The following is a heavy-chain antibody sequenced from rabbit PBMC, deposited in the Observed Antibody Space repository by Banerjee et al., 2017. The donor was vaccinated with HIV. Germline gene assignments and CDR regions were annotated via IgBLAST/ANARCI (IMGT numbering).Heavy chain of an antibody. CDR3: ARDGYNLAWSL. J-gene: IGHJ6*01. CDR2: IDGGSSGST. D-gene: IGHD3-1*01. CDR1: GFSFSSNYW. V-gene: IGHV1S45*01. Sequence: EESGGDLVKPEGSLTLTCTASGFSFSSNYWICWVRQAPGKGLEWIACIDGGSSGSTYYASWPKGRFTLSKTSSTTVTLQMTSLTAADTATYFCARDGYNLAWSLWGQGTLVTVS.